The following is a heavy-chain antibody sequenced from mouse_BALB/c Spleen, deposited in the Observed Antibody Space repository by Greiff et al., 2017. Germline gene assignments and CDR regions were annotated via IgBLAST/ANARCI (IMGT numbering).Heavy chain of an antibody. CDR2: IWSGGST. CDR1: GFSLTSYG. D-gene: IGHD1-1*01. CDR3: ARNGDYGSPWFAY. Sequence: QVQLQQSGPGLVQPSQSLSITCTVSGFSLTSYGVHWVRQSPGKGLEWLGVIWSGGSTDYNAAFISRLSISKDNSKSQVFFKMNSLQADDTAIYYCARNGDYGSPWFAYWGQGTLVTVSA. J-gene: IGHJ3*01. V-gene: IGHV2-4-1*01.